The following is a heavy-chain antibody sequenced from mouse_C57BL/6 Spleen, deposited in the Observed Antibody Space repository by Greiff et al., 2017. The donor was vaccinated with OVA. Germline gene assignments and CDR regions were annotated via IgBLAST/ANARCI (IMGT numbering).Heavy chain of an antibody. V-gene: IGHV1-85*01. J-gene: IGHJ1*03. CDR3: ARGNYYGRRYFDV. D-gene: IGHD1-1*01. CDR1: GYTFTSYD. Sequence: QVHVKQSGPELVKPGASVKLSCKASGYTFTSYDINWVKQRPGQGLEWIGWIYPRDGSTKYNEKFKGKATLTVDTSSSTAYMELHSLTSEDSAVYFCARGNYYGRRYFDVWGTGTTVTVSS. CDR2: IYPRDGST.